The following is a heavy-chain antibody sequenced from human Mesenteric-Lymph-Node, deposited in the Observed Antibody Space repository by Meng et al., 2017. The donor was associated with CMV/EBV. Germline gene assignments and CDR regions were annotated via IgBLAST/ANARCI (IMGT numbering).Heavy chain of an antibody. D-gene: IGHD3-3*01. J-gene: IGHJ4*02. CDR3: ASELRYLEWFSYNDY. CDR1: GFAFTTYS. V-gene: IGHV3-21*01. Sequence: GESLKISCTASGFAFTTYSMTWVRQVPGKAPEWLSAITSGGSTYYAGSVRGRFTISRDNAENPLYLQMNSLRVEDTAGYYCASELRYLEWFSYNDYWGQGVLVTVSS. CDR2: ITSGGST.